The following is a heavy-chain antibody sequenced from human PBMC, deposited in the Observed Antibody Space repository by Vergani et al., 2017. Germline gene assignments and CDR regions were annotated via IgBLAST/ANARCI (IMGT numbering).Heavy chain of an antibody. J-gene: IGHJ4*02. V-gene: IGHV5-51*01. Sequence: EVQLVPSGAEVKKPGESLKISCQISGYSFTNYWIGWVRQMPGKGLEWMGIIHPADSDTRYSPSFQGQVTISVDKSISTAYLQRSSLTASDSAMYYCARLYGRDSSGIKYFDYWGQGTLVTVSS. D-gene: IGHD3-22*01. CDR3: ARLYGRDSSGIKYFDY. CDR2: IHPADSDT. CDR1: GYSFTNYW.